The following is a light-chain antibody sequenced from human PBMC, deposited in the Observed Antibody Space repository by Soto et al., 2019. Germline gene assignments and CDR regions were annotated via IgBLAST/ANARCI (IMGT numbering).Light chain of an antibody. V-gene: IGKV1-9*01. Sequence: DIQLTQSPSVLSASVGDTVTITCRASQALSNYLAWYQQKPGKAPDLLIYSASTLQSGVPSRFSGSGSETEFSLTIRALQLEDFAIYYCKKLIRYPLTFGGGTKVNIK. J-gene: IGKJ4*01. CDR3: KKLIRYPLT. CDR2: SAS. CDR1: QALSNY.